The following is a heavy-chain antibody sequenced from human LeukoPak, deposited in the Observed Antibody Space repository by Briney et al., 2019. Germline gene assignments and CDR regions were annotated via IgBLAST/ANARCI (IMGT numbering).Heavy chain of an antibody. J-gene: IGHJ4*02. V-gene: IGHV1-69*05. CDR2: IIPIFGTA. CDR1: GGTFSSYA. Sequence: SVKVSCKASGGTFSSYAISWVRQAPGQGLEWMGRIIPIFGTADYAQKFQGRVTITTDESTSTAYMELSSLRSEDTAVYYCARGPVEMKAYYFDYWGQGTLVTVSS. D-gene: IGHD5-24*01. CDR3: ARGPVEMKAYYFDY.